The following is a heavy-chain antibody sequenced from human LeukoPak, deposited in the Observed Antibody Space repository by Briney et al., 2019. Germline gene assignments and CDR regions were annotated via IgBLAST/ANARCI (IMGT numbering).Heavy chain of an antibody. CDR2: IYPGDSDT. J-gene: IGHJ4*02. CDR1: GYSFTSYW. V-gene: IGHV5-51*01. Sequence: GASLKISCKGSGYSFTSYWIGGVRQLPGKGPEWMGIIYPGDSDTRYSPSFQGQVTISADKSISTAYLQWSSLKASDTAMYYCARPDYSKGGVDYWGQGTLVTVSS. CDR3: ARPDYSKGGVDY. D-gene: IGHD4-11*01.